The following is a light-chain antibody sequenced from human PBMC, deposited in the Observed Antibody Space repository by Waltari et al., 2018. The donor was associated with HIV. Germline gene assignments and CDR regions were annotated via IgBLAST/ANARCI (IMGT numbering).Light chain of an antibody. V-gene: IGLV1-47*01. CDR1: KSNIGTNS. J-gene: IGLJ3*02. Sequence: QPVLTQPHSPSGTPGHGVTISCSASKSNIGTNSVYWYQHLPGMAPKLLIYRHNRRPSGIPDRFSGSRSGTSASLAISGLRSEDEADYYCATWDDSLIWVFGGGTKLTVL. CDR3: ATWDDSLIWV. CDR2: RHN.